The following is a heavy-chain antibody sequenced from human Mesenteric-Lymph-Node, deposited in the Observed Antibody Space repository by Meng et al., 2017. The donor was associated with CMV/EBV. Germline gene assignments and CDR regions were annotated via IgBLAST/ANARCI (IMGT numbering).Heavy chain of an antibody. D-gene: IGHD1-1*01. CDR3: AREGDQLDAFDI. V-gene: IGHV3-21*01. Sequence: ETLSLTCTVSGGSISSYYWSWIRQPPGKGLEWVSSISSSSSYIYYADSVKGRFTISRDNAKNSLYLQMNSLRAEDTAVYYCAREGDQLDAFDIWGQGTMVTVSS. CDR1: GGSISSYY. J-gene: IGHJ3*02. CDR2: ISSSSSYI.